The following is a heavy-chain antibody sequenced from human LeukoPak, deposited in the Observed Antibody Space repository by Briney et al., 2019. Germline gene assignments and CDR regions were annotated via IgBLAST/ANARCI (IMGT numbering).Heavy chain of an antibody. J-gene: IGHJ1*01. Sequence: ASVKLSCKASGYTSTSYDINWLRQATGQGLEWMGWMNPNSGNTGYAQKFQGRVTMTRNTSISTAYMELSSLRSEDTAAYYCARGRSYDFWSGYSYWGQGTLVTVSS. V-gene: IGHV1-8*01. D-gene: IGHD3-3*01. CDR3: ARGRSYDFWSGYSY. CDR1: GYTSTSYD. CDR2: MNPNSGNT.